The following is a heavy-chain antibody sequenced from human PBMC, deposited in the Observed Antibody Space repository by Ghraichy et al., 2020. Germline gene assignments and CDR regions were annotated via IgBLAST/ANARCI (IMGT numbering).Heavy chain of an antibody. J-gene: IGHJ4*02. D-gene: IGHD1-26*01. CDR1: GFTFSSYS. V-gene: IGHV3-21*01. CDR3: ARAGWELLWFDY. CDR2: ISSSSSYI. Sequence: LSLTCAASGFTFSSYSMNWVRQAPGKGLEWVSSISSSSSYIYYADSVKGRFTISRDNAKNSLYLQMNSLRAEDTAVYYCARAGWELLWFDYWGQGTLVTVSS.